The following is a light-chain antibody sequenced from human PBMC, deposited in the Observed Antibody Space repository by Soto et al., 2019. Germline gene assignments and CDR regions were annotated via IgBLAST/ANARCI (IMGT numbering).Light chain of an antibody. CDR1: QSLVYSDGNTY. CDR3: MQGTHWPRT. CDR2: KVS. J-gene: IGKJ1*01. Sequence: DVVMPQSPLSLHVTFGRPPSISCRTSQSLVYSDGNTYLNWFXQRTGQSPRXLIYKVSNRDSGVPDRFSGSGSGTDFTLKISRVQAEDGGVDYCMQGTHWPRTFGQGTKVDI. V-gene: IGKV2-30*01.